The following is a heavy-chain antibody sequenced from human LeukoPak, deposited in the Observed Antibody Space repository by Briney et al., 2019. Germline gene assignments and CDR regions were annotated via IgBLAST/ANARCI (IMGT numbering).Heavy chain of an antibody. CDR2: IYYTGNT. J-gene: IGHJ4*02. CDR1: GGSISNYY. CDR3: ARQARPAAGTANFDY. D-gene: IGHD6-13*01. Sequence: SSETLSLTCTVSGGSISNYYWNWIRQPPGKGLEWIGYIYYTGNTNYNPSLKSRVTISVDTSKNQFSLKLSSVTAADTAVYYCARQARPAAGTANFDYWGQGTLVTVSS. V-gene: IGHV4-59*08.